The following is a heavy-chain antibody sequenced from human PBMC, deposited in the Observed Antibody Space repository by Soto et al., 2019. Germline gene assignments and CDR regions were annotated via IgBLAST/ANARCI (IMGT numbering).Heavy chain of an antibody. D-gene: IGHD4-17*01. CDR3: AKGFDYGDKKHIDH. J-gene: IGHJ4*02. V-gene: IGHV3-23*01. CDR2: ITNTGITT. Sequence: QPGGSLRLSCAASGFDFSTHALTLVRQSPGKGLEWLSSITNTGITTHYADSVKGRFTISRENSRNTLHLQLNNLRVDDTAVYYCAKGFDYGDKKHIDHWGQGTLVTVSS. CDR1: GFDFSTHA.